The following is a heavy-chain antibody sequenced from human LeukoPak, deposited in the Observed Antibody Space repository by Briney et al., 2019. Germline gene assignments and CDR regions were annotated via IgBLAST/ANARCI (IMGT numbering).Heavy chain of an antibody. Sequence: SETLSLTCTVSGGSISSYYWSWIRQPPGKGLEWIGYIYYSGSTNYNPSLKSRATISVDTSKNQFSLKLSSVTAADTAVYYCARDGGDYYDSSGYSNDAFDIWGQGTMVTVSS. J-gene: IGHJ3*02. V-gene: IGHV4-59*01. CDR1: GGSISSYY. D-gene: IGHD3-22*01. CDR2: IYYSGST. CDR3: ARDGGDYYDSSGYSNDAFDI.